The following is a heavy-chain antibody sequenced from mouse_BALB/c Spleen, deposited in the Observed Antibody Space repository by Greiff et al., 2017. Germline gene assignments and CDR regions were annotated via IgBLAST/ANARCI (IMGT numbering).Heavy chain of an antibody. Sequence: EVKLMESGGGLVKPGGSLKLSCAASGFAFSSYDMSWVRQTPEKRLEWVAYISSGGGSTYYPDTVKGRFTISRDNAKNTLYLQMSSLKSEDTAMYYCARHVDGNYVDYWGQGTTLTVSS. CDR3: ARHVDGNYVDY. J-gene: IGHJ2*01. V-gene: IGHV5-12-1*01. D-gene: IGHD2-1*01. CDR1: GFAFSSYD. CDR2: ISSGGGST.